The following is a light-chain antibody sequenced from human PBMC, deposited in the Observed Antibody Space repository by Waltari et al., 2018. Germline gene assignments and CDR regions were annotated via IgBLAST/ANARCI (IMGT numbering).Light chain of an antibody. J-gene: IGKJ1*01. CDR1: QNINNN. CDR2: AAS. Sequence: EIVMTQSPATLSVSPGERATLSCRASQNINNNLAWYQHKPGQAPRLLIYAASTRTICIPARFSGSGSGTEFTLTISSLESEDFALYYCQQSNDWPRTFGQGTKVEIK. CDR3: QQSNDWPRT. V-gene: IGKV3-15*01.